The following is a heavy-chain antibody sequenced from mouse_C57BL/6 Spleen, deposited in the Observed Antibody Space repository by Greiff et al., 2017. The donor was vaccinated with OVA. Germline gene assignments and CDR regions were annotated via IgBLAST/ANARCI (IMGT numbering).Heavy chain of an antibody. CDR3: ARQNDGYYISWCAY. D-gene: IGHD2-3*01. V-gene: IGHV5-9*01. Sequence: EVKLVESGGGLVKPGGSLKLSCAASGFTFSSYTMSWVRQTPEKRLEWVATISGGGGNTYYPDSVKGRFTISRENAKNTLYLQMSSLRTEDTALYYCARQNDGYYISWCAYWGQGTLVTVSA. CDR2: ISGGGGNT. CDR1: GFTFSSYT. J-gene: IGHJ3*01.